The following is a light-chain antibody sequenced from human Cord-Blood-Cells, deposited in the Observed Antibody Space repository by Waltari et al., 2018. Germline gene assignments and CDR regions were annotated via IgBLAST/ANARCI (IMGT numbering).Light chain of an antibody. J-gene: IGLJ2*01. CDR3: GTWDSSLSAVV. CDR2: DNN. V-gene: IGLV1-51*01. CDR1: SSNIGTNY. Sequence: QSVFTQPPSVSAAPGQKVTISCSGRSSNIGTNYVSWYQQLPGTAPKLLIYDNNNGPSGIPDRFSGSKSGTSATLGITGLQTGDEADYYCGTWDSSLSAVVFGGGTKLTVL.